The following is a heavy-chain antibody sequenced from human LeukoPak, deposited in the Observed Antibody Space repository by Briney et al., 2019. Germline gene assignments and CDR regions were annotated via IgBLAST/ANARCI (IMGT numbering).Heavy chain of an antibody. D-gene: IGHD6-19*01. CDR2: IYHNGGT. V-gene: IGHV4-59*08. J-gene: IGHJ4*02. CDR1: GGSFSGYD. Sequence: SETLSLTCAVYGGSFSGYDWSWIRQPPGKGLEWIGYIYHNGGTNYNPSLQSRLTISVDTSKNQFSLKLSSVTAADTAVYYCARHLRAVAGGRYFDYWGQGTQVTVSS. CDR3: ARHLRAVAGGRYFDY.